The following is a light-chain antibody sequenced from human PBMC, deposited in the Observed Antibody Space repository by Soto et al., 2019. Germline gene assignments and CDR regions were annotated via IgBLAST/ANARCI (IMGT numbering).Light chain of an antibody. Sequence: IEMTQSPATLSVSLGERVTLSCSASRSVNSNFAWYQQRPGQAPRLLIYAASSRASGVPVRFSGSGSGTEFTLTISSLQSEDFAVYYCQQYNSWPRTFGQGTKVEIK. V-gene: IGKV3-15*01. J-gene: IGKJ1*01. CDR3: QQYNSWPRT. CDR1: RSVNSN. CDR2: AAS.